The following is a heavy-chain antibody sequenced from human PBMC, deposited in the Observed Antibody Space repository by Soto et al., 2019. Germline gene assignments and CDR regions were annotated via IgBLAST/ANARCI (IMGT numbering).Heavy chain of an antibody. V-gene: IGHV3-30*18. CDR2: ISYDGSNK. CDR1: GFTFSSYG. CDR3: AKISSGSWKNYYYYGMDV. D-gene: IGHD3-22*01. J-gene: IGHJ6*02. Sequence: PGGSLRLSCAASGFTFSSYGMHWVRQAPGKGLEWVAVISYDGSNKYYADSVKGRFTISRDNSKNTLYLQMNSLRAEDTAVYYCAKISSGSWKNYYYYGMDVWGQGTTVTVSS.